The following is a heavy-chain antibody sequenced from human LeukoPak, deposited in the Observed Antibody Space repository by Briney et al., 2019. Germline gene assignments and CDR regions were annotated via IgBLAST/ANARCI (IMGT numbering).Heavy chain of an antibody. CDR2: INHSGST. CDR1: GGSFSGYY. D-gene: IGHD3-22*01. J-gene: IGHJ5*02. CDR3: ATGRPSYYYDSSGYEFDP. V-gene: IGHV4-34*01. Sequence: SETLSLTCAVYGGSFSGYYWSWIRQHPGKGLEWIGEINHSGSTNYNPSLKSRVTISVDTSKNQFSLKLSSVTAADTAVYYCATGRPSYYYDSSGYEFDPWGQGTLVTVSS.